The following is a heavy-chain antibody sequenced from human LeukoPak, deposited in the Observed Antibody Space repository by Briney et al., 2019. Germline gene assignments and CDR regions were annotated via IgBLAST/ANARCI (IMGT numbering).Heavy chain of an antibody. V-gene: IGHV3-49*04. D-gene: IGHD1-26*01. CDR2: IRSKTYGGTA. J-gene: IGHJ4*02. Sequence: GGSLRLSCTASGFTFGDYGMSWVRQAPGRGLEWVGFIRSKTYGGTAEYAASVRGRFTISRDDSKSVAYLQMNSLKTEDTAVYYCTGVFQWGALAYRGQGTLVTVSS. CDR3: TGVFQWGALAY. CDR1: GFTFGDYG.